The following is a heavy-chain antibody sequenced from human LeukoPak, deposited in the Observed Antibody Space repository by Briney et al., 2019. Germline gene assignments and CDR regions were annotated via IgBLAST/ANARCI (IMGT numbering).Heavy chain of an antibody. V-gene: IGHV4-59*01. Sequence: PSETLSLTSTVSGGSISSYYWSWVRQPPGKGLEWIGYIYYSGSANYHPSLKSRVTISVDTSKNRFSLRLSSVTAADTAVYYCARVTGYMVEDYFDYWGQGTLVTVSS. CDR2: IYYSGSA. J-gene: IGHJ4*02. CDR3: ARVTGYMVEDYFDY. D-gene: IGHD6-13*01. CDR1: GGSISSYY.